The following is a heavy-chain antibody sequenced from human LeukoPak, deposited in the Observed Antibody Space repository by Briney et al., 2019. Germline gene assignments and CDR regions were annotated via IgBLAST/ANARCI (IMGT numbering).Heavy chain of an antibody. CDR3: ARTADISTGFGSAS. CDR1: GSRFASYW. J-gene: IGHJ5*02. CDR2: IYQGESDT. D-gene: IGHD3-9*01. V-gene: IGHV5-51*01. Sequence: RGGALEISWQGSGSRFASYWIGWVRRLRGKGLEGMGIIYQGESDTRYSPSSQGQVTMSADKSINTAYLQWSSLKAPDSAMYYCARTADISTGFGSASWGQGTLVTVPS.